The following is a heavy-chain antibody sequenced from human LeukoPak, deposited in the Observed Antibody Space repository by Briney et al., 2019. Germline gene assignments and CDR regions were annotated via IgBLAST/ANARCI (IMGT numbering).Heavy chain of an antibody. Sequence: GGSLRLSCAASGFTFSSYAMSWVRQAPGRGLEWVSSISDSGGSTSNADSVKGRFTISRDNSKNTLYLQMNSLRAEDTAVYYCVRGGSSGYEYAFDIWGQGTMVTVSS. CDR1: GFTFSSYA. V-gene: IGHV3-23*01. CDR2: ISDSGGST. D-gene: IGHD5-12*01. CDR3: VRGGSSGYEYAFDI. J-gene: IGHJ3*02.